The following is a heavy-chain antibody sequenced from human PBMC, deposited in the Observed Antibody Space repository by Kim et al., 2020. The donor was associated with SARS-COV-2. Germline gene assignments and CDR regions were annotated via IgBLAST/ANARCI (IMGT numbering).Heavy chain of an antibody. CDR2: IKQDGSEK. Sequence: GGSLRLSCAASGFTFSSYWMSWVRQAPGKGLEWVANIKQDGSEKYYVDSVKGRFTISRDNAKNSLYLQMNSLRAEDTAVYYCARPSAPWFGESPLNYWGQGTLVTVSS. CDR3: ARPSAPWFGESPLNY. J-gene: IGHJ4*02. D-gene: IGHD3-10*01. CDR1: GFTFSSYW. V-gene: IGHV3-7*01.